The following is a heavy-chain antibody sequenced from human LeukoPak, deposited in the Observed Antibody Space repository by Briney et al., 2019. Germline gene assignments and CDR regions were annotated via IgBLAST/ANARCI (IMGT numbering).Heavy chain of an antibody. CDR3: ARAYEGFDAFDI. Sequence: GGSLRLSCAASGFTFSSYWMSWVRQAPGKGLEWVSSISSSSSYIYYADSVKGRFTISRDNAKNSLYLQMNSLRAEDTAVYYCARAYEGFDAFDIWGQGTMVTVSS. V-gene: IGHV3-21*01. D-gene: IGHD2-8*01. CDR2: ISSSSSYI. CDR1: GFTFSSYW. J-gene: IGHJ3*02.